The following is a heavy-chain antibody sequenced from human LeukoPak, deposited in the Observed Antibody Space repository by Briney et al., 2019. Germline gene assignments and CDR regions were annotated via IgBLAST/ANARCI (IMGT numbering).Heavy chain of an antibody. Sequence: ASVKVSCKASGGTFSSYAISWVRQAPGQGLEWMGGIIPIFGTANYAQKFQGRVTITTDESTSTAYMELSSLGSEDTAVYYCARETGEIAADNNWFDPWGQGTLVTVSS. J-gene: IGHJ5*02. CDR3: ARETGEIAADNNWFDP. CDR2: IIPIFGTA. D-gene: IGHD6-13*01. CDR1: GGTFSSYA. V-gene: IGHV1-69*05.